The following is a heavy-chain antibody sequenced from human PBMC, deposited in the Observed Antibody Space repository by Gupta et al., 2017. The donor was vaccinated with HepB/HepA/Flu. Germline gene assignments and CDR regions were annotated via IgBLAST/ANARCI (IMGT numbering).Heavy chain of an antibody. D-gene: IGHD4-17*01. Sequence: QVQLVQSGAEVKKPGASVKVSCKASGYTFTSYDINWVRQATGQGLEWMGWMNPNSGNTGYAQKFQGRVTITRNTSISTAYVELSSLRSEDTAVYYCARLGHDYGDYFYFRRNYYYYYMDVWGKGTTVTVSS. CDR2: MNPNSGNT. CDR3: ARLGHDYGDYFYFRRNYYYYYMDV. V-gene: IGHV1-8*03. J-gene: IGHJ6*03. CDR1: GYTFTSYD.